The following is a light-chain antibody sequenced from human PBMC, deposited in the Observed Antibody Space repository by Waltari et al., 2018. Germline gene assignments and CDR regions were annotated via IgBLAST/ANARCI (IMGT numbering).Light chain of an antibody. J-gene: IGLJ3*02. Sequence: QSVLTPPPSVSGAPGQRVTISCTGSSSNIGAGSDVHWYQQLPGTAPKLLIYGNDNRPSGVPDRFSGSKSGTSASLPITGLQAEDEAHYYCQSYDTSLLGVFGGGTKLTVL. CDR3: QSYDTSLLGV. CDR1: SSNIGAGSD. V-gene: IGLV1-40*01. CDR2: GND.